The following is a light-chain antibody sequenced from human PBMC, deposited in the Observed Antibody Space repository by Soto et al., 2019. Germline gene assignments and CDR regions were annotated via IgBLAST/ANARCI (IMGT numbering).Light chain of an antibody. CDR2: DAS. Sequence: DIQMTQSPSSLSASGGDRVTITCQASQDIITYLNWYQQKPGKPPKLLISDASNLETGVPSRFSGSGSGTEFTFTISSLQPEDIATYYCQQHDDFRLTFGGGTKVEIK. CDR3: QQHDDFRLT. V-gene: IGKV1-33*01. J-gene: IGKJ4*01. CDR1: QDIITY.